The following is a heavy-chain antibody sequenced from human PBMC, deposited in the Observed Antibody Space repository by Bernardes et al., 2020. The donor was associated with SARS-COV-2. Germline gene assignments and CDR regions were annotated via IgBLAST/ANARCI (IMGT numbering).Heavy chain of an antibody. V-gene: IGHV6-1*01. CDR3: ARGGSGSYKGIFDY. J-gene: IGHJ4*02. Sequence: SQTLSLTCAISGDSVSSNSATWNWIRQSPSRGLEWLGRTYYRSKWYNDYAVSVKSRITINPDTSRNQFSLQVNSVTPEDTAVFYCARGGSGSYKGIFDYWGQGTLVTVSS. D-gene: IGHD1-26*01. CDR1: GDSVSSNSAT. CDR2: TYYRSKWYN.